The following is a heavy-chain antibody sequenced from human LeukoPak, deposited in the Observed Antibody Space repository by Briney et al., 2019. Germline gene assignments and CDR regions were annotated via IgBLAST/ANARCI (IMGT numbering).Heavy chain of an antibody. Sequence: SETLSLTCTVSGYSISSGYYWGWIRQPPGKGLEWIGSIYHSESADYNPSLKSRVTISVDTTRNQFSLKLSSVTAADTAVYYCARDYYDSSGYYYYGAFDIWGQGTMVTVSS. CDR1: GYSISSGYY. V-gene: IGHV4-38-2*02. CDR3: ARDYYDSSGYYYYGAFDI. J-gene: IGHJ3*02. CDR2: IYHSESA. D-gene: IGHD3-22*01.